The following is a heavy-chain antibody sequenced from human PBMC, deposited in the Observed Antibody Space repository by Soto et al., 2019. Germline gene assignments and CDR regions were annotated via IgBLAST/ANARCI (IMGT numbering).Heavy chain of an antibody. J-gene: IGHJ6*02. V-gene: IGHV4-34*01. CDR1: GGSFSGYY. Sequence: QVQLQQWGAGLLKPAETLSLTCAVYGGSFSGYYWSWIRQPPGKGLEWIGEINDSGSTNNNPSLTGRVTISVDTSKNQFSLKLNSVTAADTAVYYCARGSVGWAYGMDVWGQGTTVIVSS. D-gene: IGHD2-2*03. CDR2: INDSGST. CDR3: ARGSVGWAYGMDV.